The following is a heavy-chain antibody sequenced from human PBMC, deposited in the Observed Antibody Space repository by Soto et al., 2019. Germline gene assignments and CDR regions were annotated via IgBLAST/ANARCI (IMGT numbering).Heavy chain of an antibody. CDR3: ARDRVTGTKTYYYYGMDV. Sequence: GGSLRLSCAASGFTFSSYGMHWVRQAPGKGLEWVAVIWYDGSNKYYADSVKGRFTISRDNSKNTLYLQMNSLRAEDTAVYYCARDRVTGTKTYYYYGMDVWGQGTTVTVSS. D-gene: IGHD1-20*01. CDR2: IWYDGSNK. J-gene: IGHJ6*02. V-gene: IGHV3-33*01. CDR1: GFTFSSYG.